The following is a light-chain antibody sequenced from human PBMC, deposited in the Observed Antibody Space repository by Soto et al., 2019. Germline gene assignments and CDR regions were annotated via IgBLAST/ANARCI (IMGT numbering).Light chain of an antibody. J-gene: IGKJ2*01. CDR2: GAS. Sequence: EIVLTQSPGTLSVSPGEGATLSCRASQRVSSTFLAWYQQKPGQAPRLLIYGASTRATGIPDRFSGSGSGTDYSLTISRLEPEDAAVYYCQQYGNSRYIFGQGTKLEIK. V-gene: IGKV3-20*01. CDR3: QQYGNSRYI. CDR1: QRVSSTF.